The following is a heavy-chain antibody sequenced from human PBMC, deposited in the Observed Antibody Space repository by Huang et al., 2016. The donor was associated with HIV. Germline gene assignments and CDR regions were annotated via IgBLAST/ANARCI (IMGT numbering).Heavy chain of an antibody. CDR1: GFSISSYW. CDR3: ARDPRIQSWLNFFDY. Sequence: EVQLVESGGGLVQPGGSLRLSCAASGFSISSYWMHWVRQAPGKGLVWVSRINSDGSRTSYADSVNGRFTISRDNAKNTLYLQMNSLRAEDTAVYYCARDPRIQSWLNFFDYWGQGTLVSVSS. D-gene: IGHD3-22*01. J-gene: IGHJ4*02. CDR2: INSDGSRT. V-gene: IGHV3-74*01.